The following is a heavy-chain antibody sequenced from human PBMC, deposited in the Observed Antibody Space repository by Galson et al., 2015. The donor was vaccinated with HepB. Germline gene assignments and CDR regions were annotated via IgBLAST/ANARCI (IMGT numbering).Heavy chain of an antibody. CDR3: ARQARAGWNDGLWFDP. D-gene: IGHD1-1*01. CDR2: IYPGDSDT. J-gene: IGHJ5*02. Sequence: QSGAEVKKPGESLKISCKGSGYSFTSYWIGWVRQMPGKGLEWMGIIYPGDSDTRYSPSFQGQVTISADKSISTAYLQWSSLKASDTAMYYCARQARAGWNDGLWFDPWGQGTLVTVSS. CDR1: GYSFTSYW. V-gene: IGHV5-51*01.